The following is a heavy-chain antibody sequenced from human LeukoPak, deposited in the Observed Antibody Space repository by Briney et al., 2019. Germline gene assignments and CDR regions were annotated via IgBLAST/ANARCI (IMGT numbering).Heavy chain of an antibody. CDR1: GFTFSSYA. V-gene: IGHV3-23*01. CDR3: AKDSSIHLNYDFWSGYSRFDY. CDR2: ISGSGDST. J-gene: IGHJ4*02. D-gene: IGHD3-3*01. Sequence: GGSLRLSCSASGFTFSSYAMSWVRQAPGKGLEWVSAISGSGDSTYYADSVKGRFTISRDNSKNTLYLQMNSLRAEDTAVYYCAKDSSIHLNYDFWSGYSRFDYWGQGALVTVSS.